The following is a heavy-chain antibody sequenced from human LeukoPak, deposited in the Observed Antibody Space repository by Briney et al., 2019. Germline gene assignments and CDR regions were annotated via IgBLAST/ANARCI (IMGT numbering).Heavy chain of an antibody. CDR3: ARVSTNDRRNAFDI. CDR1: GFTFSTYV. V-gene: IGHV3-64*01. J-gene: IGHJ3*02. Sequence: GGSLRLSCTASGFTFSTYVMQWVRQAPGKGLEYVSAITGDGGYTYYANSVRGRFTISRDNSKKTLYLQMGSLRADDMAVYYCARVSTNDRRNAFDIWGQGTMVTVSS. CDR2: ITGDGGYT. D-gene: IGHD2-8*01.